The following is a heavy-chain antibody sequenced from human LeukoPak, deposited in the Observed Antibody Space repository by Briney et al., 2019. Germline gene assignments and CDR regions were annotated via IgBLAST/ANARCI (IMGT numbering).Heavy chain of an antibody. V-gene: IGHV4-38-2*02. Sequence: PSETLSLXCTVSGYSISSGYYWGWIRQPPGKGLEWIGSIYHSGSTYYNPSLKSRVTISVDTSKNQFSLKLSSVTAADTAVYYCARTYYGSGSFLDYWGQGTLVTVSS. CDR3: ARTYYGSGSFLDY. CDR2: IYHSGST. CDR1: GYSISSGYY. J-gene: IGHJ4*02. D-gene: IGHD3-10*01.